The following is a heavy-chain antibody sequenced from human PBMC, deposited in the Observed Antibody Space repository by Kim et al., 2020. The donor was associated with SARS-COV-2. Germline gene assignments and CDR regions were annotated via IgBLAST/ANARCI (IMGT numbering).Heavy chain of an antibody. Sequence: SETLSLTCAVYGGSFSGYYWSWIRQPPGKGLEWIGEINHSGSTNYNPSLKSRVTISVDTSKNQFSLKLSSVTAADTAVYYCARSDSSGYYPEAYYWGQGTLVTVSS. D-gene: IGHD3-22*01. V-gene: IGHV4-34*01. CDR3: ARSDSSGYYPEAYY. CDR1: GGSFSGYY. J-gene: IGHJ4*02. CDR2: INHSGST.